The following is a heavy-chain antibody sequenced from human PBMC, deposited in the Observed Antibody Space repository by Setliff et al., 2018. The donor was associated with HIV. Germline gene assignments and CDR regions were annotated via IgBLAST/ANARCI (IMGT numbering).Heavy chain of an antibody. CDR1: GFIFSDYK. CDR2: ISTNGGTT. J-gene: IGHJ4*02. D-gene: IGHD3-10*02. V-gene: IGHV3-48*03. Sequence: GGSLRLSCAASGFIFSDYKMNWVRQAPGKGLEWVSYISTNGGTTFYADSVKGRFTISRYNSNNMLYLEMNNLRAEDTALYYCTRDLTLFKLWGQGTLVTVSS. CDR3: TRDLTLFKL.